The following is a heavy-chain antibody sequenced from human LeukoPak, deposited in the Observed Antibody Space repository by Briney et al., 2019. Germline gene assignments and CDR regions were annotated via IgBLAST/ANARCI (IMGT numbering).Heavy chain of an antibody. Sequence: PSETLSLTCTVSGGSISSSSYYWGWIRQPPGKGLEWIGSMYYSGSTYSHPSLKSRVTISVDKSKNQFSLKLSSVTAADTAVYYCASLSSGWFDYWGQGTLVTVSS. CDR1: GGSISSSSYY. V-gene: IGHV4-39*07. J-gene: IGHJ4*02. D-gene: IGHD6-19*01. CDR2: MYYSGST. CDR3: ASLSSGWFDY.